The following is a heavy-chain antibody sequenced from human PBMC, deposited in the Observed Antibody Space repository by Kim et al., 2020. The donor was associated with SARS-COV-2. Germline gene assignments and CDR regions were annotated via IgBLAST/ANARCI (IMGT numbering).Heavy chain of an antibody. CDR1: GGSFSGYY. Sequence: SETLSLTCAVYGGSFSGYYWSWIRQPPGKGLEWIGEINHSGSTNYNPSLKSRVTISVDTSKNQFSLKVSSVTAADTAVYYCARGTTVTTFFTGHNWFDPWGQGTLVTVSS. V-gene: IGHV4-34*01. J-gene: IGHJ5*02. CDR3: ARGTTVTTFFTGHNWFDP. CDR2: INHSGST. D-gene: IGHD4-4*01.